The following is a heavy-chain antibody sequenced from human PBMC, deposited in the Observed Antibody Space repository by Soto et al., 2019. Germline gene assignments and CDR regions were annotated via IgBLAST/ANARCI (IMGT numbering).Heavy chain of an antibody. CDR3: AREGGSYNWFDP. CDR1: GFTVSSNY. CDR2: ISSSSSTI. Sequence: GGSLRLSCAASGFTVSSNYMSWVRQAPGKGLEWVSYISSSSSTIYYADSVKGRFTISRDNAKNSLYLQMNSLRDEDTAVYYCAREGGSYNWFDPWGQGTLVTVSS. V-gene: IGHV3-48*02. J-gene: IGHJ5*02. D-gene: IGHD3-10*01.